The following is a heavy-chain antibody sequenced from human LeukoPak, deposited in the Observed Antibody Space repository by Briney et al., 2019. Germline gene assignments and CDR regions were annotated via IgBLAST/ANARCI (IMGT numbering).Heavy chain of an antibody. CDR2: IKQDGSEK. V-gene: IGHV3-7*01. CDR1: GFTFSSYW. J-gene: IGHJ3*02. Sequence: GGSLRLSCAASGFTFSSYWMSWVRQAPGKGLEWVANIKQDGSEKYYVDSVKGRFTISRDNAKNSLYLQMNSLRAEDTAVYYCARGRIQLWFDAFDIWGQGTMVTVSS. D-gene: IGHD5-18*01. CDR3: ARGRIQLWFDAFDI.